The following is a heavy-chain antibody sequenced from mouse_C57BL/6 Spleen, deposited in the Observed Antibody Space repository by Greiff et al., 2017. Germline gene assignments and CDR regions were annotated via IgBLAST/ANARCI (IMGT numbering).Heavy chain of an antibody. CDR2: ISSGGSYT. D-gene: IGHD4-1*01. V-gene: IGHV5-6*01. Sequence: EVQLVESGGDLVKPGGSLKLSCAASGFTFSSYGMSWVRQTPDKRLEWVATISSGGSYTYYPDSVKGRFTISRDNAKNTLYLQMSSLKSEDTAMYYCARQRGTGTGFAYWGQGTLVTVSA. CDR3: ARQRGTGTGFAY. CDR1: GFTFSSYG. J-gene: IGHJ3*01.